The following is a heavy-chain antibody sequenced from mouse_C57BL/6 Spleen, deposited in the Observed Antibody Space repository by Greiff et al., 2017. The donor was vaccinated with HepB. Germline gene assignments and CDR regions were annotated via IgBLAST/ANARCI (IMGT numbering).Heavy chain of an antibody. Sequence: DVQLQESGPELVKPGASVKISCKASGYSFTGYYMHWVKQSSEKSLEWIGEINPSTGGTSYNQKFKGKATLTVDKSSSTAYMQLKSLTSEDSAVYYCARSGFEYDYAMDYWGQGTSVTVSS. CDR1: GYSFTGYY. V-gene: IGHV1-43*01. CDR3: ARSGFEYDYAMDY. D-gene: IGHD5-1*01. J-gene: IGHJ4*01. CDR2: INPSTGGT.